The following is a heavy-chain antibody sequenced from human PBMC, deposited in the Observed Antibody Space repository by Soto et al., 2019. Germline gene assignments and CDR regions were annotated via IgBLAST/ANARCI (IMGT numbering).Heavy chain of an antibody. D-gene: IGHD2-2*01. CDR2: INPSGGST. Sequence: ASVKVSCKASGYTFTSYYMHWVRQAPGQGLEWMGIINPSGGSTSYAQKFQGRVTMTRDTSTSTVYMELSSLRSEDTAVYYCARDLGEILVPAAIRDYWGQGTLVTVSS. CDR1: GYTFTSYY. J-gene: IGHJ4*02. V-gene: IGHV1-46*01. CDR3: ARDLGEILVPAAIRDY.